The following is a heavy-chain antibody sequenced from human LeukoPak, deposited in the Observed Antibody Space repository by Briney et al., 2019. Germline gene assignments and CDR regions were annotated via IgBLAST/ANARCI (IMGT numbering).Heavy chain of an antibody. CDR3: ARVRDDYTYFDC. V-gene: IGHV3-74*01. Sequence: GGSLRLSCAASGFTFSSYWMHWVGQAPGEGLMWVSRINSDGSRTTYADSVGGRFTISRDNAKSTLYLQMNSLRAEDTAVYYCARVRDDYTYFDCWGQGTLVTVSS. CDR2: INSDGSRT. CDR1: GFTFSSYW. D-gene: IGHD4-11*01. J-gene: IGHJ4*02.